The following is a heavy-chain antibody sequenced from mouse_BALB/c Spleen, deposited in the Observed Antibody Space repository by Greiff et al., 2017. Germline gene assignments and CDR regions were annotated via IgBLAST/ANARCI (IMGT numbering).Heavy chain of an antibody. CDR2: ISSGSSTI. Sequence: EVQGVESGGGLVQPGGSRKLSCAASGFTFSSFGMHWVRQAPEKGLEWVAYISSGSSTIYYADTVKGRFTISRDNPKNTLFLQMTSLRSEDTAMYYCARSGNLYFDVWGAGTTVTVSS. V-gene: IGHV5-17*02. CDR1: GFTFSSFG. CDR3: ARSGNLYFDV. D-gene: IGHD1-3*01. J-gene: IGHJ1*01.